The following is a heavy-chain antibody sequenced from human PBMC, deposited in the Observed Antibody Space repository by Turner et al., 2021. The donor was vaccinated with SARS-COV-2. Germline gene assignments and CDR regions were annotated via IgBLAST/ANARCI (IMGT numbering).Heavy chain of an antibody. Sequence: EVQLVESGGGLIQPGGSLRLSCAASGFTFNNYNLNWVRQAPGKGLEWVSSISSSSSFIYSADSVKGRFTISRDNAKNSLYLQMNSLRAEDTAVYYCARARWHYYDSSGYYPDAFDIWGQGTMVTVSS. D-gene: IGHD3-22*01. V-gene: IGHV3-21*01. CDR3: ARARWHYYDSSGYYPDAFDI. CDR2: ISSSSSFI. J-gene: IGHJ3*02. CDR1: GFTFNNYN.